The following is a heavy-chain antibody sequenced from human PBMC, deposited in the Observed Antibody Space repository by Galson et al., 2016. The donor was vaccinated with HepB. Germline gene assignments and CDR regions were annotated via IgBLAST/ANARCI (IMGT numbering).Heavy chain of an antibody. V-gene: IGHV4-59*01. J-gene: IGHJ4*02. Sequence: ETLSLTCTVSGGSISGYYWGWIRQPPGKGLEWIGYISYTGSTNYNPSLRGRVTISVDTSKNQFSLKLSSVTAADTAVYYCARDIRKTDYFDYWGQGTLVTVSS. D-gene: IGHD2-21*01. CDR2: ISYTGST. CDR3: ARDIRKTDYFDY. CDR1: GGSISGYY.